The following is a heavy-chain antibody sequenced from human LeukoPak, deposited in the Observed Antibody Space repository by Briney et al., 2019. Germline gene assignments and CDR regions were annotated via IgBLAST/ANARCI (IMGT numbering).Heavy chain of an antibody. CDR1: GFTFSSYA. Sequence: GGSLRLSCAASGFTFSSYAMSWVRQAPGKGLEWVSAISGSGGSTYYADSVKGRFTISRDNSKNTLYLQMNSLRAEDTAVYYCAKVAAGYDSSGYWFDYWGQGTLVTVSS. V-gene: IGHV3-23*01. J-gene: IGHJ4*02. CDR3: AKVAAGYDSSGYWFDY. D-gene: IGHD3-22*01. CDR2: ISGSGGST.